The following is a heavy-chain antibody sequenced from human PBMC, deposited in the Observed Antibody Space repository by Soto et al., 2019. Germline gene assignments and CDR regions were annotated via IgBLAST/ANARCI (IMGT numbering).Heavy chain of an antibody. CDR2: INAGNGNT. D-gene: IGHD7-27*01. J-gene: IGHJ3*02. V-gene: IGHV1-3*01. CDR3: ARVRSGAGEI. Sequence: ASVKFSCRASGNTFTSYAMHWVRQAPGQRRQWMGWINAGNGNTKYSQKFQGRVTITRGTSARPVYMELGGLRSEDTAVYGCARVRSGAGEIWGQGTRVTV. CDR1: GNTFTSYA.